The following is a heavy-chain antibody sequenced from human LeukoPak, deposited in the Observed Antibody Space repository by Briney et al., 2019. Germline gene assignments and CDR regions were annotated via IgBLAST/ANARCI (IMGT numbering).Heavy chain of an antibody. J-gene: IGHJ4*02. D-gene: IGHD4-11*01. V-gene: IGHV3-23*01. CDR1: GFTFSSYG. CDR3: TRSLYSNYFLGVRQKYYFDY. Sequence: GGSLRLSCAASGFTFSSYGMSWVRQAPGKGLEWVSAISGSGGSTYYADSVKGRFTISRDNSKNTAYLQMNSLKTEDTAVYYCTRSLYSNYFLGVRQKYYFDYWGQGTLVTVSS. CDR2: ISGSGGST.